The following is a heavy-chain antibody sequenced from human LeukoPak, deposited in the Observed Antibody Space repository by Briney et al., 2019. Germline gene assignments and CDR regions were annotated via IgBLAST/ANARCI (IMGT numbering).Heavy chain of an antibody. J-gene: IGHJ4*02. D-gene: IGHD1-26*01. V-gene: IGHV1-24*01. CDR3: ATGGIYSLLDH. CDR2: LDPEDGET. CDR1: GHTLTDLS. Sequence: ASVKVSCKVSGHTLTDLSTHWVRQTPGGGLEWMGGLDPEDGETIYAQKFQGRVTMTEDTSTDTAYMELSSLRSEDTAVYYCATGGIYSLLDHWGQGTLVTVSS.